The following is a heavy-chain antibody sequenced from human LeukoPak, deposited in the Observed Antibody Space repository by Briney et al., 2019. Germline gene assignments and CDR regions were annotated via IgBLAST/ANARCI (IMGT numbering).Heavy chain of an antibody. CDR2: INPSGGST. D-gene: IGHD4-11*01. V-gene: IGHV1-46*01. Sequence: GASVKVSCKASGYTFTSYYMHWVRQAPGQGLEWMGIINPSGGSTSYAQKFQGRVTMTRDTSASTAYMELSSLRSEDTAMYYCARGRWNYTVTTLYYFDPWGQGTLVTVSS. CDR3: ARGRWNYTVTTLYYFDP. CDR1: GYTFTSYY. J-gene: IGHJ4*02.